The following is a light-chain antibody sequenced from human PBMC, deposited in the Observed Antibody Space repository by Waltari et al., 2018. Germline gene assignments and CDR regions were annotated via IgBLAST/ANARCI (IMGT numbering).Light chain of an antibody. CDR3: QQYYTFPYT. V-gene: IGKV1D-8*01. CDR2: ATS. J-gene: IGKJ2*01. CDR1: QDISGS. Sequence: VIWMTQSPPLLSASTGDRVTITCRVIQDISGSLAWYQQKPGKAPDLLIFATSTLQRGVPSRFSGGGSGTDFTLTITYLQSEDFATYFCQQYYTFPYTFGQGTKLEI.